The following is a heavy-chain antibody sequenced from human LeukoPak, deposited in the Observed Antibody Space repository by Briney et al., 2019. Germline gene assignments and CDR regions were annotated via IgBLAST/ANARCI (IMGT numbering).Heavy chain of an antibody. CDR3: AKDYYDSSGYYESPWFDP. CDR1: GFTFSSYG. J-gene: IGHJ5*02. V-gene: IGHV3-30*18. Sequence: GGSLRLSCVASGFTFSSYGMHWVRQAPGKGLEWVAVISYDGSNKYYADSVKGRFTISRDNSKNTLYLQMNSLRAEDTAVYYCAKDYYDSSGYYESPWFDPWGQGTLVTVSS. D-gene: IGHD3-22*01. CDR2: ISYDGSNK.